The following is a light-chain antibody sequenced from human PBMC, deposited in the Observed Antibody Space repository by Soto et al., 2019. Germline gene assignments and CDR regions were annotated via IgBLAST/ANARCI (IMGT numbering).Light chain of an antibody. CDR3: QVWDSSSDVV. CDR1: NIGSKS. J-gene: IGLJ2*01. CDR2: YDS. Sequence: SYALTQPPSVSVAPGKTARITCGGNNIGSKSVHWYQQKPGQAPVLVIYYDSDRPSGIPERFSGSNSGNTATLTISRVEAGDEADYYCQVWDSSSDVVFGGGTKLTVL. V-gene: IGLV3-21*04.